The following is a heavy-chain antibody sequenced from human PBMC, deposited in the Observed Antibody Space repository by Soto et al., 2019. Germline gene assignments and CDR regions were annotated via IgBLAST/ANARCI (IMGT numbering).Heavy chain of an antibody. CDR3: AREKDGYSSSSAGWFDP. V-gene: IGHV4-30-2*01. J-gene: IGHJ5*02. D-gene: IGHD6-6*01. Sequence: QLQLQESGSGLVKPSQTLSLTCAVSGGSISSGGYSWSWIRQPPGKGLEWIGYIYHSGSTYYNPSLKSRVTISVDRSKNQFSLKLSSVTAADTAVYYCAREKDGYSSSSAGWFDPWGQGTLVTVSS. CDR1: GGSISSGGYS. CDR2: IYHSGST.